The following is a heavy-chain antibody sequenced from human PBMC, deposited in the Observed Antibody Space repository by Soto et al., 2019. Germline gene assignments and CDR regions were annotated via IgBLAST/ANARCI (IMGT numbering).Heavy chain of an antibody. V-gene: IGHV1-3*01. CDR2: INAGNGNT. CDR3: ARESGDMVVVPAATEDYGKDV. D-gene: IGHD2-2*01. Sequence: ASVKVSCRASGNTFSSYTMHWVLQAPGQRLEWMGWINAGNGNTKYSQKFQARVTITRDTTASTAYMELSSLKSEDTAFYYCARESGDMVVVPAATEDYGKDVWGQGNMETVS. J-gene: IGHJ6*02. CDR1: GNTFSSYT.